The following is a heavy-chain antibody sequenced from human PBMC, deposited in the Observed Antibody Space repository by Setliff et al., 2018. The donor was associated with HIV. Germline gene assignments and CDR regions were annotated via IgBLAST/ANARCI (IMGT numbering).Heavy chain of an antibody. Sequence: SGPTLVNPTQTLTLTCTLSGLSLTSSGVRVSWIRQPPGRALEWLARIDWDDDKFYSTSLKTRLSISKDTSKNQVVLTMTSVDPVDTATYYCTRSYGSNYYFYMDVWGKGTAVTVSS. J-gene: IGHJ6*03. CDR3: TRSYGSNYYFYMDV. CDR1: GLSLTSSGVR. V-gene: IGHV2-70*04. CDR2: IDWDDDK. D-gene: IGHD3-10*01.